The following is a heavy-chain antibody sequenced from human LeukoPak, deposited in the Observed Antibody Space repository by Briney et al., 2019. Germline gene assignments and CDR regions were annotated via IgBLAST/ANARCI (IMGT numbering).Heavy chain of an antibody. CDR1: GFTFSSYA. Sequence: GGSLRLSCAASGFTFSSYAMSWVRQAPGKGLEWVSAISGSGGSTYYADSVKGRFTISRDNSKNTLYLQMNSLRAEDRAVYYCAKGVPYYYDSSGIYWGQGTLVTVSS. J-gene: IGHJ4*02. CDR2: ISGSGGST. V-gene: IGHV3-23*01. CDR3: AKGVPYYYDSSGIY. D-gene: IGHD3-22*01.